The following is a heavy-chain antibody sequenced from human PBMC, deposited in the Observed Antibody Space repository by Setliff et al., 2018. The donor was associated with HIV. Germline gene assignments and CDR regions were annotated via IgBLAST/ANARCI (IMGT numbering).Heavy chain of an antibody. CDR1: GYIFTSYY. Sequence: GASVKVSCKASGYIFTSYYMHWVRQAPGQGLEWLGVINPSGGSTDYAQTFKDRVTMTKDTSTATVNMELRSLTSDDTAVYYCARDGIAAADKRDINFWGQGTMVTVSS. J-gene: IGHJ3*01. CDR3: ARDGIAAADKRDINF. CDR2: INPSGGST. V-gene: IGHV1-46*01. D-gene: IGHD6-13*01.